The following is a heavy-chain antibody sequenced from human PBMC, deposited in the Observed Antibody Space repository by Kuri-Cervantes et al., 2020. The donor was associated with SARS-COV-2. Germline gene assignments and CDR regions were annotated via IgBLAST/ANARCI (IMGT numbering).Heavy chain of an antibody. V-gene: IGHV3-74*01. CDR2: INSDGSST. CDR3: AKEGTMVRGTPFDY. Sequence: GESLKISCAASGFTFSSYWMFWVRQAPGKGLVWVSRINSDGSSTIYADSVKGRFTISRDNSKNTLYLQMNSLRAEDTAVYYCAKEGTMVRGTPFDYWGQGTLVTVSS. D-gene: IGHD3-10*01. J-gene: IGHJ4*02. CDR1: GFTFSSYW.